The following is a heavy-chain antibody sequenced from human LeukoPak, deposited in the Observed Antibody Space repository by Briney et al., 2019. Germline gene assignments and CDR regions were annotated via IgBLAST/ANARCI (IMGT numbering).Heavy chain of an antibody. CDR3: ARERREGSYYYDSSGYAV. CDR2: IKQDGSEK. V-gene: IGHV3-7*03. J-gene: IGHJ4*02. Sequence: GGSLRLSCAASGFTFSSYWMSWVRQAPGKGLEWVANIKQDGSEKYYVDSVKGRFTISRDNAKNSLYLQLNSLRAEDTAVYYCARERREGSYYYDSSGYAVWGQGTLVTVSS. CDR1: GFTFSSYW. D-gene: IGHD3-22*01.